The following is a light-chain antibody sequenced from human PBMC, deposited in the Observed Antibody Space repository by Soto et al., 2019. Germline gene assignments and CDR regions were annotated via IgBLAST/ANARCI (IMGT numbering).Light chain of an antibody. CDR2: DVS. CDR3: SSYTSSSTLLYV. CDR1: SSDDGGYNY. Sequence: QSARTQPASVSGSPGQSITMSCTGTSSDDGGYNYVSWYQQHPGKAPKLMIYDVSNRPSGVSNRFSGSKSGNTASLTISGLQAEDEADYYCSSYTSSSTLLYVFGTGTKLTVL. V-gene: IGLV2-14*01. J-gene: IGLJ1*01.